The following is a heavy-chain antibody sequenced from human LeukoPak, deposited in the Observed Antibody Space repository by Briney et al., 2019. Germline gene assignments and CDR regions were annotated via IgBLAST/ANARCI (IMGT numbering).Heavy chain of an antibody. V-gene: IGHV1-18*01. CDR1: GYTFTSYG. Sequence: ASVKVSCKASGYTFTSYGISWVRQAPGQGLEWMGWISAYNGNTNYAQKFQGRVTITADESTSTAYMELSSLRSEDTAVYYCARVDGITTLDPWGQGTLVTVSS. CDR2: ISAYNGNT. D-gene: IGHD3-16*01. J-gene: IGHJ5*02. CDR3: ARVDGITTLDP.